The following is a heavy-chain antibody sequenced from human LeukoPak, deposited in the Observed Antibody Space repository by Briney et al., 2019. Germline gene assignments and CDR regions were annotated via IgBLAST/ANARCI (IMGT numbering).Heavy chain of an antibody. D-gene: IGHD3-22*01. J-gene: IGHJ4*02. CDR2: ISSSGSTI. CDR3: ARDWIRYYYDSSGSLGRRYFDY. V-gene: IGHV3-48*03. Sequence: GRSLRLSCAASGFTFSSYDMNWVRQAPGKGLEGVSYISSSGSTIYYADFVGGRFTISRDNAKNSLYLQMNSLRAEDTAVYYCARDWIRYYYDSSGSLGRRYFDYWGQGTLVTVSS. CDR1: GFTFSSYD.